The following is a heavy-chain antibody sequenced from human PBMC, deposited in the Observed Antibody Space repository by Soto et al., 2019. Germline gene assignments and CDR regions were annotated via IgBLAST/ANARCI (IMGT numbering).Heavy chain of an antibody. Sequence: ASFKVSCNAAGYTITAYYMHWLRQALGQGGEWMRWINPNSGSTTYDQKFQGRVTMTRDTSISTASMQLSSLRYADKAVYYCASDYYYDSRGPIFPWGQGTLVTVSS. CDR3: ASDYYYDSRGPIFP. V-gene: IGHV1-2*02. J-gene: IGHJ5*02. D-gene: IGHD3-22*01. CDR1: GYTITAYY. CDR2: INPNSGST.